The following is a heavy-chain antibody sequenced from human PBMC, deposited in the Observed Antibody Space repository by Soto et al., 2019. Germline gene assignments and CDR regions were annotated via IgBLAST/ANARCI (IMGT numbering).Heavy chain of an antibody. Sequence: ASVKVSCEASGYTFTDCAIHWVRQAPGQGLEWMGWINVGNGNTGYSRKFQGRVTNVRDMSASTAYIEVTSLTSEDTAIYYCAREGAHYTPLDHWGQGTLVTVSS. D-gene: IGHD2-15*01. J-gene: IGHJ4*02. CDR1: GYTFTDCA. V-gene: IGHV1-3*01. CDR2: INVGNGNT. CDR3: AREGAHYTPLDH.